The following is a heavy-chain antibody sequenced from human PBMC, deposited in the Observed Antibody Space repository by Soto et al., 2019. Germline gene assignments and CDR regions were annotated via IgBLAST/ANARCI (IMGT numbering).Heavy chain of an antibody. CDR1: GFTFSSYW. CDR3: ARDGRYDYGDYSLDYYYYMDV. CDR2: IKQDGSEK. Sequence: LSLTCAASGFTFSSYWMSWVRQAPGKGLEWVANIKQDGSEKYYVDSVKGRFTISRDNAKNSLYLQMNSLRAEDTAVYYCARDGRYDYGDYSLDYYYYMDVWGKGTTVTVSS. D-gene: IGHD4-17*01. V-gene: IGHV3-7*01. J-gene: IGHJ6*03.